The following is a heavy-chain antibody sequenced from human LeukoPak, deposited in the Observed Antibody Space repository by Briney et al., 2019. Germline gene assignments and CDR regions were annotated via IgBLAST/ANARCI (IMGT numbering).Heavy chain of an antibody. V-gene: IGHV4-61*02. CDR2: IYTSGST. CDR1: GGSISSGYYY. Sequence: SETLSLTCTVSGGSISSGYYYWSWIRQPAGKGLEWIGRIYTSGSTNYNPSLKSLVSISVDTSKNQFSLKLDSVTAADTAVYYCARTNAFDIWGQGTMVTVSS. J-gene: IGHJ3*02. CDR3: ARTNAFDI.